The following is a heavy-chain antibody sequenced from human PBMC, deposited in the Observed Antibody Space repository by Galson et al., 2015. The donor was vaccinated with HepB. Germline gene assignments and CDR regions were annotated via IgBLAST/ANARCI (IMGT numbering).Heavy chain of an antibody. CDR2: ISGSGGST. V-gene: IGHV3-23*01. D-gene: IGHD2-21*02. CDR1: GFTFSSYA. J-gene: IGHJ2*01. Sequence: SLRLSCAASGFTFSSYAMSWVRQAPGKGLEWVSAISGSGGSTYYADSVKGRFTISRDNSKNTLYLQMNSLRAEDTAVYYCAKDHSAVVVTARQTSATGYFDLWGRGTLVTVSS. CDR3: AKDHSAVVVTARQTSATGYFDL.